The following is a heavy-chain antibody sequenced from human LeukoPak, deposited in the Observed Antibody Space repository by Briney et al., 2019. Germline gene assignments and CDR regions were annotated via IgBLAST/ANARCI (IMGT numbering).Heavy chain of an antibody. D-gene: IGHD6-13*01. J-gene: IGHJ4*02. Sequence: SETLSLTCTVSGGSISSGDYYWSWIRQPPGKGLEWIGYIYYSGSTYYNPSLKSRVTISVDTSKNQFALKLSSVTAADTAVYYCARYDIAAAHFDYWGQGTLVTVSS. CDR1: GGSISSGDYY. V-gene: IGHV4-30-4*08. CDR3: ARYDIAAAHFDY. CDR2: IYYSGST.